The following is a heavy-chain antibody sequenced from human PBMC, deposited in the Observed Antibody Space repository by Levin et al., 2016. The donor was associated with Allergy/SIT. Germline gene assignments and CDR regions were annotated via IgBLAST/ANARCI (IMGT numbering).Heavy chain of an antibody. D-gene: IGHD5-12*01. CDR1: GLTFGDYA. V-gene: IGHV3-49*04. J-gene: IGHJ4*02. CDR3: TQRNSGYETLEY. CDR2: IRSKDYGGTA. Sequence: GESLKISCTVSGLTFGDYAMSWVRQAPGKGLEWVGFIRSKDYGGTAEYAASVKGRFIISRDDSKSIAYLQMDSLKTEDTAVYYCTQRNSGYETLEYWGQGTLVTVSS.